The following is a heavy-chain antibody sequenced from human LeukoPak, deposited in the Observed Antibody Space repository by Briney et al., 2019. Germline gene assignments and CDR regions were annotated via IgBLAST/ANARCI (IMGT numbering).Heavy chain of an antibody. Sequence: GASVNDSCKASGYTFTSYGISWVRQAPGQGLEWMGWISAYNANTKYAQKLQGRVTMTTDTSTSTAYMELRSLRSDDTAVYYCAREVYRSSGPLNAFDIWLQGAMVTVSS. CDR3: AREVYRSSGPLNAFDI. V-gene: IGHV1-18*01. D-gene: IGHD6-6*01. CDR2: ISAYNANT. J-gene: IGHJ3*02. CDR1: GYTFTSYG.